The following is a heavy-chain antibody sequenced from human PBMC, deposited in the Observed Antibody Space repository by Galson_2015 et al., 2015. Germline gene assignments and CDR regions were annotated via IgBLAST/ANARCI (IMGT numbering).Heavy chain of an antibody. Sequence: SLRLSCAASGFTFSSYAMSWVRQAPGKGLEWVSAISGSGGSTYYADSVKGRFTISRDNSKNTLYLQMDSLRAEDTAVYYCAKSRGYMVRVSFDYWGQGTLVTVSS. J-gene: IGHJ4*02. D-gene: IGHD3-10*01. CDR3: AKSRGYMVRVSFDY. V-gene: IGHV3-23*01. CDR2: ISGSGGST. CDR1: GFTFSSYA.